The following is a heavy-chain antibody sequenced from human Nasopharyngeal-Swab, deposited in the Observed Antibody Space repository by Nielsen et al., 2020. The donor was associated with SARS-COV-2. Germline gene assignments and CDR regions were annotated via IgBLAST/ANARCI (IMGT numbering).Heavy chain of an antibody. CDR1: GYTFTSYD. J-gene: IGHJ4*02. Sequence: GGSLRLSCKASGYTFTSYDINWVRQATGQGLEWMGWMNPNSGNTGYAQKFQGRVTMTRNTSISTAYMELSSLRSEDTAVYYCARDWRGYTLWGQGTLVTVSS. CDR3: ARDWRGYTL. D-gene: IGHD5-18*01. CDR2: MNPNSGNT. V-gene: IGHV1-8*01.